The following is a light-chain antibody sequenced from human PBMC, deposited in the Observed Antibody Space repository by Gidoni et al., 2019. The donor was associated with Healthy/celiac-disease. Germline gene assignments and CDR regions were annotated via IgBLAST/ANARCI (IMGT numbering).Light chain of an antibody. V-gene: IGKV4-1*01. Sequence: DIVMTQSTDSLAVSLGERATINCKSCQSVLYSSNNKNCLAWYQQKPGKPPKLLIYWASTRESGVPDRFSGSGSRTDFTLTISSLQAEDVAVYYCQQYYSTPYTFGQGTKLEIK. CDR2: WAS. CDR1: QSVLYSSNNKNC. CDR3: QQYYSTPYT. J-gene: IGKJ2*01.